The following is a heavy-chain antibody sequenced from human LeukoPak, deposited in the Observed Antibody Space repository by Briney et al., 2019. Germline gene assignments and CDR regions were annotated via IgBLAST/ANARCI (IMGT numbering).Heavy chain of an antibody. Sequence: PSETLSLTCAVYGGSFSGYYWSWIRQPPGKGLEWIGEINHSGSTNYNPSLQSRVTISVVTSKNQFSLKLSSVTAADTAVYYCARVAIAVAADDAFDIWGQGTMVTVSS. CDR1: GGSFSGYY. D-gene: IGHD6-19*01. CDR2: INHSGST. CDR3: ARVAIAVAADDAFDI. V-gene: IGHV4-34*01. J-gene: IGHJ3*02.